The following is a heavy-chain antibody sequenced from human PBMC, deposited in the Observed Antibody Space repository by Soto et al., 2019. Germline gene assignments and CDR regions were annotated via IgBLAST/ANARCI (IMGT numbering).Heavy chain of an antibody. J-gene: IGHJ4*02. V-gene: IGHV3-7*03. CDR3: ARDWGGFGY. Sequence: VGSLRLSCAASGFTVRNYWMTWVRPAPGTGLEWVANILKDGSEKFYVDSVKGRFTISRDNAKNSLYLEMNSLRVEDTAVYYCARDWGGFGYWGQGTPVPVSS. CDR1: GFTVRNYW. D-gene: IGHD3-10*01. CDR2: ILKDGSEK.